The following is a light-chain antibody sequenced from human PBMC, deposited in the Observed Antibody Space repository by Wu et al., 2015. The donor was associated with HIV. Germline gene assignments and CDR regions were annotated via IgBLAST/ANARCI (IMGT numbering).Light chain of an antibody. Sequence: ASVGDTVTITCRASQGINKLVSLVSTETRKAPKLLISTVSRLRSGVPSRFSGSASGTDFTLTISSLQPEDFATYFCQQGHNFPFTFGPGTTVDIK. CDR1: QGINKL. CDR2: TVS. CDR3: QQGHNFPFT. J-gene: IGKJ3*01. V-gene: IGKV1D-12*01.